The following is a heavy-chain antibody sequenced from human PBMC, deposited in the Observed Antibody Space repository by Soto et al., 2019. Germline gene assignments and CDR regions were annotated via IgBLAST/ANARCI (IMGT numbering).Heavy chain of an antibody. D-gene: IGHD3-16*02. J-gene: IGHJ4*02. CDR1: GGSISSYY. CDR2: IYYSGST. Sequence: SETLSLTCTVSGGSISSYYWSWIRQPPGKGLEWIGYIYYSGSTNYNPSLKSRVTISVDTSKNQFSLKLSSVTAADTAVYYWARGGGTQDYDYVWGSYPGPFDYWGQGTLVTVSS. CDR3: ARGGGTQDYDYVWGSYPGPFDY. V-gene: IGHV4-59*01.